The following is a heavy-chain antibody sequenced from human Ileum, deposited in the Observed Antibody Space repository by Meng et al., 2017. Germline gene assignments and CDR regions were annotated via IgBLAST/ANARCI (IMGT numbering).Heavy chain of an antibody. Sequence: QLLLQASVPGLVRPSETLSLTCTVSCGSISGSSYYWGWIRQPPGKGLEWIGSIYSSGSTYYNPSLKSRVTTSVDTSKNQFSLKLSSVTAADTAVYYCVRRAGLRQAFDYWGQGTLVTVSS. CDR3: VRRAGLRQAFDY. CDR2: IYSSGST. D-gene: IGHD4-17*01. CDR1: CGSISGSSYY. V-gene: IGHV4-39*01. J-gene: IGHJ4*02.